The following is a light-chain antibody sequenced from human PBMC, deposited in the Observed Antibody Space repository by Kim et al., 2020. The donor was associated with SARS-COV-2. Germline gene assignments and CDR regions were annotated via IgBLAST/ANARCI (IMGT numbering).Light chain of an antibody. J-gene: IGKJ1*01. Sequence: SPGERATLSCRASQSVTNNYLAWYQQKPGQAPRLLIYAASSRATGIPDGFSGGGSGTDFTLTISRLEPEDFAVYYCQQYGSSPWAFGQGTKVEIK. CDR3: QQYGSSPWA. CDR2: AAS. V-gene: IGKV3-20*01. CDR1: QSVTNNY.